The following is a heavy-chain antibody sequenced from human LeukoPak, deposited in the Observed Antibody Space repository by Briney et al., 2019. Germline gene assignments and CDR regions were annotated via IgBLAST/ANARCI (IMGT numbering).Heavy chain of an antibody. CDR3: ARLYYYDSSGSWFDP. J-gene: IGHJ5*02. Sequence: PSQTLSLTFTVSGGSISSGDYYWSWIRQPPGKGLEWIGYIYYSGSTYYNPSLKSRVTISVGTSKNQFSLKLSSVTAADTAVYYCARLYYYDSSGSWFDPWGQGTLVTVSS. V-gene: IGHV4-30-4*01. CDR1: GGSISSGDYY. D-gene: IGHD3-22*01. CDR2: IYYSGST.